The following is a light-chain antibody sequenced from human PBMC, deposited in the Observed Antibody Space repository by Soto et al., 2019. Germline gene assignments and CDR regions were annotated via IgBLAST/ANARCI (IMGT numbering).Light chain of an antibody. V-gene: IGLV2-14*01. J-gene: IGLJ2*01. Sequence: QSALTQPASVSGSPGQSITISCAGTSADIGAFNYVSWYQQYPGKAPKLLIYDVSNRPSGVSTRFSASKSANTASLTISGLQADYEADYYCSSYSTSSALVFGGGTKLTVL. CDR2: DVS. CDR1: SADIGAFNY. CDR3: SSYSTSSALV.